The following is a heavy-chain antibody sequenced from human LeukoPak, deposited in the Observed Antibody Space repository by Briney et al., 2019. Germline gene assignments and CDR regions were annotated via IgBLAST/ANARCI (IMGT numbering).Heavy chain of an antibody. V-gene: IGHV3-64*01. CDR2: IKSNGMNT. D-gene: IGHD1-7*01. J-gene: IGHJ4*02. Sequence: GRSLRLACAAAGFTFSDYSTGWVRQAPGRGLEWVSCIKSNGMNTYYAKCVNCGFNIYRDNSKNTLSLKMGSLRAQDMVVSFCAGGKIRGELLGSPGYWGQGSLVTVSS. CDR1: GFTFSDYS. CDR3: AGGKIRGELLGSPGY.